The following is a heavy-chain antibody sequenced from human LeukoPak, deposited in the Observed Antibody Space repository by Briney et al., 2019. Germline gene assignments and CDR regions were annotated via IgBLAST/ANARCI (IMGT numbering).Heavy chain of an antibody. J-gene: IGHJ4*02. V-gene: IGHV3-21*01. CDR3: AREFAD. CDR2: ISRSSGSSSYI. D-gene: IGHD3-10*01. CDR1: EFIFSNYI. Sequence: PGGSLRLSCAASEFIFSNYITNWVRQAPGKGLEWVSSISRSSGSSSYIYYADSVKGRFTISRDNAKNSVYLQMNSLRPEDTAVYYCAREFADWGQGTLVTVSS.